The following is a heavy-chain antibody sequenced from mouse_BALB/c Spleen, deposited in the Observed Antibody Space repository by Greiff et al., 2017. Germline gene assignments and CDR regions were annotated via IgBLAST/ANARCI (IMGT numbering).Heavy chain of an antibody. CDR1: GFSLTSYG. V-gene: IGHV2-9*02. J-gene: IGHJ3*01. D-gene: IGHD2-14*01. CDR2: IWAGGST. Sequence: QVQLKESGPGLVAPSQSLSITCTVSGFSLTSYGVHWVRQPPGKGLEWLGVIWAGGSTNYNLALMSRLSISKDNSKSQVFLKMNSLQTDDTAMYYCARGAKSGYDRAWFAYWGQGTLVTVSA. CDR3: ARGAKSGYDRAWFAY.